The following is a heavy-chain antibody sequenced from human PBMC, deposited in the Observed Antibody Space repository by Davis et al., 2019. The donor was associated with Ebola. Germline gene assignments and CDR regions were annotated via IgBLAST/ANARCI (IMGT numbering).Heavy chain of an antibody. CDR2: IYYSGST. J-gene: IGHJ6*02. Sequence: MPSETLSLTCTVSGGSISSSSYYWGWIRQPPGKGLEWIGSIYYSGSTYYNPSLKSRVTISVDTSKNQFSLKLSSVTAADTAVYYCARRIAAAGTSYYYVMDVWGQGTAVTVSS. CDR3: ARRIAAAGTSYYYVMDV. CDR1: GGSISSSSYY. V-gene: IGHV4-39*01. D-gene: IGHD6-13*01.